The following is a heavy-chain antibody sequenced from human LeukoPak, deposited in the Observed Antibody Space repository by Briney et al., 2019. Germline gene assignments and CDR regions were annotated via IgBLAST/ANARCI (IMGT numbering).Heavy chain of an antibody. CDR3: TRRYYHDSGGNFLGDY. Sequence: GGSLRLSCAASGFTFSGSAMHWVRQASGKGLEWVGRIRSRANSYATSYGASVKGRFTISRDDSKNTAYLQMNSLKAEDTAVYYCTRRYYHDSGGNFLGDYWGQGTLVIVSS. J-gene: IGHJ4*02. V-gene: IGHV3-73*01. CDR2: IRSRANSYAT. D-gene: IGHD3-22*01. CDR1: GFTFSGSA.